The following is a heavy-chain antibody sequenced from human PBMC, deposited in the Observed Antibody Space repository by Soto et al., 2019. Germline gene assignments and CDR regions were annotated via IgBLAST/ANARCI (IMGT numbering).Heavy chain of an antibody. CDR3: ARRGAVAGTSYFDF. Sequence: GGSPRLSCAASGFTFSSYAMSWVRQAPGKGLEWVSAISGSGGSTYYADSVKGRFTVSRDNAKNSLYLQMNSLRAEDTAIYYCARRGAVAGTSYFDFCGQGTMVTV. J-gene: IGHJ4*02. D-gene: IGHD6-19*01. CDR1: GFTFSSYA. V-gene: IGHV3-23*01. CDR2: ISGSGGST.